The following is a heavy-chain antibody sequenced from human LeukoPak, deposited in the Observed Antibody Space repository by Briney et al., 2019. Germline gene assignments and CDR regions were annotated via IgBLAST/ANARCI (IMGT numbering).Heavy chain of an antibody. CDR2: IYFSGST. CDR1: GGSFSGYY. Sequence: PSETLSLTCAVYGGSFSGYYWSWIRQHPGKGLEWIGYIYFSGSTYYNPSLKSRITISADTSKNHFSLKLSSVTAADTAVYYCARGASYYDPIYFDFWGQGTLVTVSS. CDR3: ARGASYYDPIYFDF. D-gene: IGHD3-16*01. V-gene: IGHV4-31*11. J-gene: IGHJ4*02.